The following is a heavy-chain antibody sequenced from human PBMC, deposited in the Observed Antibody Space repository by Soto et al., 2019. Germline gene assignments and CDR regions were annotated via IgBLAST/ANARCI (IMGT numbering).Heavy chain of an antibody. V-gene: IGHV1-2*04. CDR3: ARESGGATATLDYYYFYMDV. D-gene: IGHD5-12*01. CDR2: INPNSGVT. Sequence: VQLVQSGAEVKKPGASVKVSCKSSGDSFNDYYLHWVRQAPGQGLEWMGWINPNSGVTKYAQKFHGWVTMTRDASIRTVYMELSRLRSDDTAVYYCARESGGATATLDYYYFYMDVWGKGTTVTVSS. CDR1: GDSFNDYY. J-gene: IGHJ6*03.